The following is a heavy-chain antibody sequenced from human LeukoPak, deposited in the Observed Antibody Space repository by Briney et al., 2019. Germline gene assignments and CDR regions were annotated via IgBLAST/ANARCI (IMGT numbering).Heavy chain of an antibody. J-gene: IGHJ3*02. CDR2: IYSSGNS. D-gene: IGHD2-15*01. Sequence: SETLSLTCTVSGGSISSYYWSWIRQPPGKELEWIGRIYSSGNSHYNPSLKSRVTLSVDTSKNQFSLRLSSVTAADTAVYYCARLVVPATTGAFDIWGQGTLVTVSA. CDR3: ARLVVPATTGAFDI. CDR1: GGSISSYY. V-gene: IGHV4-4*07.